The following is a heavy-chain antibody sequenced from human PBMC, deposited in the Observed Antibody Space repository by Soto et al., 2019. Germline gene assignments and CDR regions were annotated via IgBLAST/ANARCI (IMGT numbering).Heavy chain of an antibody. Sequence: GESLKISCKGSGYSFTSYWISWVRQMPGKGLEWMGRIDPSDSYTNYSPSFQGHVTISADKSISTAYLQWSSLKASDTAMYYCARRAPYYDFWSGLPENYYYYGMDVWGQGTTVTVSS. V-gene: IGHV5-10-1*01. J-gene: IGHJ6*02. CDR2: IDPSDSYT. D-gene: IGHD3-3*01. CDR3: ARRAPYYDFWSGLPENYYYYGMDV. CDR1: GYSFTSYW.